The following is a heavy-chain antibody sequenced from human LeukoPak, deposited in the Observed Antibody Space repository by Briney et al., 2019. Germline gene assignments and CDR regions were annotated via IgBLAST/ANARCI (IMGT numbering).Heavy chain of an antibody. V-gene: IGHV4-39*07. CDR3: ARERIAVAGTGFDY. J-gene: IGHJ4*02. Sequence: SETLSLTCTVSGDSISSSSYYWGWIRQPPGKGLEWIGSIYYSGSTYYNPSLKSRVTISVDASKNQFSLKLSSVTAADTAVYYCARERIAVAGTGFDYWGQGTLVTASS. D-gene: IGHD6-19*01. CDR2: IYYSGST. CDR1: GDSISSSSYY.